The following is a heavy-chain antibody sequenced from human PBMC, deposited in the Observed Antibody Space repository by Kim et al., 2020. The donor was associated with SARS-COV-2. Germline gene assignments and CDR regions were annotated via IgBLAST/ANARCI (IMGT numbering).Heavy chain of an antibody. V-gene: IGHV3-30-3*01. CDR2: ISYDGSNK. CDR1: GFTFSSYA. J-gene: IGHJ4*02. Sequence: GGSLRLSCAASGFTFSSYAMHWVRQAPGKGLEWVAVISYDGSNKYYADSVKGRFTISRDNSKNTLYLQMNSLRAEDTAVYYCARDLQGQQLVRSPHSSGLVGRTYWGQGTLVTVSS. D-gene: IGHD6-13*01. CDR3: ARDLQGQQLVRSPHSSGLVGRTY.